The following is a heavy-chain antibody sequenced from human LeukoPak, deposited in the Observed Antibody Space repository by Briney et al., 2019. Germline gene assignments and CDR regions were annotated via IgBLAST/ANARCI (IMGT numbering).Heavy chain of an antibody. CDR2: ISYDGSNK. J-gene: IGHJ4*02. CDR3: AKKSSWYFDY. Sequence: PGGSLRLSCAASGFTFSSYAMHWVRQAPGKGLEWVAVISYDGSNKYYADSVKGRFTISRDNSKNTLFLQMNSLRAEDTAVYYCAKKSSWYFDYWGQGTLVTVSS. D-gene: IGHD6-13*01. CDR1: GFTFSSYA. V-gene: IGHV3-30*04.